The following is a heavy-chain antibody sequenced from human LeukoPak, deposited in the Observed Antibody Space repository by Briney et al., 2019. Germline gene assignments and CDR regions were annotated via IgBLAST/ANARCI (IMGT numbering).Heavy chain of an antibody. CDR2: IYYSGST. CDR1: GDSISSGGYY. Sequence: SQTLSLTCTVSGDSISSGGYYWSWLRQHPGKGLEWIGYIYYSGSTYYHPSLKSRVTISVDTSKNQFSLKLSSVTAADTAVYYCATIGDYVVGWFDPWGQGTLVTVSS. J-gene: IGHJ5*02. V-gene: IGHV4-31*03. D-gene: IGHD4-17*01. CDR3: ATIGDYVVGWFDP.